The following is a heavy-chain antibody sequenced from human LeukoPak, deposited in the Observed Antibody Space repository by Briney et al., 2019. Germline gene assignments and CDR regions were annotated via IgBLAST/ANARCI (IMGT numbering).Heavy chain of an antibody. CDR2: INHSGNT. V-gene: IGHV4-34*01. D-gene: IGHD3-10*01. CDR3: ARDPYGSGSYYPNWFDP. CDR1: GGSFSDYY. Sequence: SGTLSLTCAVYGGSFSDYYWSWIRQPPGKGLEWIGEINHSGNTNYNPSLKSRVTISVDTSKNQFSLKLSSVTAADTAVYYCARDPYGSGSYYPNWFDPWGQGTLVTVSS. J-gene: IGHJ5*02.